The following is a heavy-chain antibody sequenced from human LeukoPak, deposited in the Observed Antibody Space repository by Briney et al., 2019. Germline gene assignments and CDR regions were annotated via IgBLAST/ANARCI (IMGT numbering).Heavy chain of an antibody. V-gene: IGHV3-23*01. D-gene: IGHD3-9*01. CDR2: ISGSGGST. J-gene: IGHJ4*02. Sequence: GGSLRLSCAASGFTFSSYGMSWVRQAPGKGLEWVSAISGSGGSTYYADSVKSRFTISRDNSKNTLYLQMNSLRAEDTAVYYCAKDQLELRYFDPTKPDYWGQGTLVTVSS. CDR1: GFTFSSYG. CDR3: AKDQLELRYFDPTKPDY.